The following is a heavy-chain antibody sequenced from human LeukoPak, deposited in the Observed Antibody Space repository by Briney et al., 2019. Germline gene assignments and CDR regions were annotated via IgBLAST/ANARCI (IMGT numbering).Heavy chain of an antibody. CDR1: GFTFSSYG. D-gene: IGHD3-10*01. J-gene: IGHJ4*02. Sequence: GGSLRLSCAASGFTFSSYGIHWVRQAPGKGLEWVAVISHDGSNKYYADSVKGRFTISRDNSKNTLYLQMNSLRPEDTAVYYCTKEGYYGSGSFPDYWGQGTLVTVSS. CDR3: TKEGYYGSGSFPDY. V-gene: IGHV3-30*18. CDR2: ISHDGSNK.